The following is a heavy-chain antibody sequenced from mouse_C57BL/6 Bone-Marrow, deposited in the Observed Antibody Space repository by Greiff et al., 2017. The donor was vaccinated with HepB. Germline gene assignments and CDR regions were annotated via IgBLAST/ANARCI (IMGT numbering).Heavy chain of an antibody. V-gene: IGHV1-82*01. CDR2: IYPGDGDT. J-gene: IGHJ1*03. CDR3: ARSDYYGPYWYFDV. Sequence: QVQLQQSGPELVKPGASVKISCKASGYAFSSSWMNWVKQRPGKGLEWIGRIYPGDGDTNYNGKFKGKATLTADKSSSTAYMQLSSLTSEDSAVYFCARSDYYGPYWYFDVWGTGTTVTVSS. CDR1: GYAFSSSW. D-gene: IGHD1-1*01.